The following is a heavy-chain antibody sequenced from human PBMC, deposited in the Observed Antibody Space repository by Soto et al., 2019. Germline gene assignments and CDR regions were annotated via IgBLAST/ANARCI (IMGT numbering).Heavy chain of an antibody. Sequence: EVQLVESGGGLVQPGGSLRLSCGASEFAFSNYWMTWVRQAPGKGLEWVANIKEDGSETYYVDSVKGRFTISRDNAKNSLFLQMNSLRAEDTAVHYCARGRSYRNYDDYWGQGTLVTVSS. CDR2: IKEDGSET. V-gene: IGHV3-7*03. CDR1: EFAFSNYW. J-gene: IGHJ4*02. CDR3: ARGRSYRNYDDY.